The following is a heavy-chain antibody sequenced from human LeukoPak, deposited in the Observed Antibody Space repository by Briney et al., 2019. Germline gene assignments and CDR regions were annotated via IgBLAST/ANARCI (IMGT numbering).Heavy chain of an antibody. CDR3: ARGVKGGEFDY. J-gene: IGHJ4*02. Sequence: SETLSLTCAVYGGSFSGYYWSWIRQPPGKGLEWIGEINHSGSTNYNPSLKSRVTISVDTSKNQFSLKLSSVTAADTAVYYCARGVKGGEFDYWGQETLVTVSS. CDR1: GGSFSGYY. D-gene: IGHD2-21*01. CDR2: INHSGST. V-gene: IGHV4-34*01.